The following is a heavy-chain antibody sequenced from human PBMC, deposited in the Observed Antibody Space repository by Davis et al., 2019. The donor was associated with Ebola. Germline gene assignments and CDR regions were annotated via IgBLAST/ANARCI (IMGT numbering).Heavy chain of an antibody. J-gene: IGHJ4*02. Sequence: ASVNVSCMASGYTFTGYYMHWVRQAPGQGLEWMGWINPNSGGTNYAQKFQGWVTMTRDTSISTAYMELSRLRSDDTAVYYCARGIRGDYYFDYWGQGTLVTVSS. CDR3: ARGIRGDYYFDY. CDR1: GYTFTGYY. D-gene: IGHD2-21*01. CDR2: INPNSGGT. V-gene: IGHV1-2*04.